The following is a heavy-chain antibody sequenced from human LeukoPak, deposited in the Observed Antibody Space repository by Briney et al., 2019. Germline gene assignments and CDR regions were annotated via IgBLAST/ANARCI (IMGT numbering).Heavy chain of an antibody. V-gene: IGHV4-59*01. J-gene: IGHJ4*02. CDR3: ARYHCSGTSRLNFDY. D-gene: IGHD2-2*01. Sequence: NPSEALSLTCTVSGGSISSYYWSWIRQPPGKGLEWIGYIYYSGSTKYNPSLNSRVTISVDTSKNQFSLKLSSVTAADTAVYYCARYHCSGTSRLNFDYWGQGTLVTVSS. CDR1: GGSISSYY. CDR2: IYYSGST.